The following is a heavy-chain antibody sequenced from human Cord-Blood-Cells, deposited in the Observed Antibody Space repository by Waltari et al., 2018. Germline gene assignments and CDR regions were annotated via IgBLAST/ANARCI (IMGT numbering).Heavy chain of an antibody. Sequence: QVQLVQSGAEVKKPGSSVKVSCKASGGTFSSYAISWVRQAPGQGLEWMGGIIPIFGTANYAQKFQGRVTITADKSTSTAYMELSSLRSEDTAVYYCARNAITMVQGGNYYYGMDVWGQGTTVTVSS. V-gene: IGHV1-69*06. J-gene: IGHJ6*02. D-gene: IGHD3-10*01. CDR2: IIPIFGTA. CDR3: ARNAITMVQGGNYYYGMDV. CDR1: GGTFSSYA.